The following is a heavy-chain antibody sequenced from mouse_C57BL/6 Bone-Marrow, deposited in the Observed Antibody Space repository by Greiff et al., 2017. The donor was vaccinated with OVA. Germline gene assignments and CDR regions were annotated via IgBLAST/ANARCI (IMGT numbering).Heavy chain of an antibody. CDR2: ISDGGSYT. CDR3: ARVTIYDGYYGYFDV. V-gene: IGHV5-4*03. J-gene: IGHJ1*03. D-gene: IGHD2-3*01. CDR1: GFTFSSYA. Sequence: EVKLVESGGGLVKPGGSLKLSCAASGFTFSSYAMSWVRQTPEKRLEWVATISDGGSYTYYPDNVKGRFTISRDNAKNNLYLQMSHLKSEDTAMYYCARVTIYDGYYGYFDVWGTGTTVTVSS.